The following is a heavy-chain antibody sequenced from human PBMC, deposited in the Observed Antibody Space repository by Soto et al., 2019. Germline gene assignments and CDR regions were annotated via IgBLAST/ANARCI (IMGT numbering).Heavy chain of an antibody. Sequence: GGSLRLSCAASGFTFSSYAMSWVRQAPGKGLGWVSAISGSGGSTYYADSVKGRFTISRDNSKNTLYLQMNSLRAEDTAVYYCTCGVVPAAIKGGDSYYWGQGTLVTVAS. J-gene: IGHJ4*02. D-gene: IGHD2-2*02. CDR3: TCGVVPAAIKGGDSYY. CDR2: ISGSGGST. CDR1: GFTFSSYA. V-gene: IGHV3-23*01.